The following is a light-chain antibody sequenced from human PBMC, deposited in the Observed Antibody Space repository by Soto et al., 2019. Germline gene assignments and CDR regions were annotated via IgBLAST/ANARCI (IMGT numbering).Light chain of an antibody. J-gene: IGKJ2*01. Sequence: VLTQSPGTPSLSPGERATLSCRASRSVSSRFLAWYQQKPGQAPRLLMYGASSRATGIPDRFSGTGSGTDFTLTISRLEPEDFAVYYCQQYGSSPYTFGLGTKVDIK. CDR2: GAS. CDR3: QQYGSSPYT. CDR1: RSVSSRF. V-gene: IGKV3-20*01.